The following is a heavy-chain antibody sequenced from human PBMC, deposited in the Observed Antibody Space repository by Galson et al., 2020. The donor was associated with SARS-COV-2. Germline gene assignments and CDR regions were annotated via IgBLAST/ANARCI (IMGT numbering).Heavy chain of an antibody. CDR1: GFTLSRYA. Sequence: GESPKISCAASGFTLSRYAMSWVRQATGKGLEWVSGISVSGGTTYYVDSVQGRFTLSSDSSKNTVDFQMNGLRAEDTAVYYCAKPTGTTQVLDYFQRCGQGTLVTVAS. V-gene: IGHV3-23*01. CDR3: AKPTGTTQVLDYFQR. D-gene: IGHD4-17*01. CDR2: ISVSGGTT. J-gene: IGHJ1*01.